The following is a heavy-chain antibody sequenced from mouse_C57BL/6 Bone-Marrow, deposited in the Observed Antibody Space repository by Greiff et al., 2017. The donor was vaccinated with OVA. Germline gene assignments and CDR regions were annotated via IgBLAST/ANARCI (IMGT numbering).Heavy chain of an antibody. Sequence: VQLQQSGAELVKPGASVKMSCKASGYTFTTYPIEWMKQNHGKSLEWIGNFHPYNDDTKYNEKFKGKATLTADKSSSTAYMQLSSLTSEDSAVYFCARDSSGYIRFAYWGQGTLVTVSA. V-gene: IGHV1-47*01. CDR1: GYTFTTYP. D-gene: IGHD3-2*02. J-gene: IGHJ3*01. CDR3: ARDSSGYIRFAY. CDR2: FHPYNDDT.